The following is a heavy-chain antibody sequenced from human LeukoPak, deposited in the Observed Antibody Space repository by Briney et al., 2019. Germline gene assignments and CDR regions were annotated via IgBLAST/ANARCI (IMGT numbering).Heavy chain of an antibody. Sequence: SETLSLTCTVSGGSISSSSYYWGWIRQPPGKGLEWIGSIYYSGSTYYSPSLKSRVTISVDTSRNQFSLKLSSVTAADTAVYYCAIGYSSSSGIDYWGQGTLVTVSS. CDR1: GGSISSSSYY. J-gene: IGHJ4*02. V-gene: IGHV4-39*01. CDR2: IYYSGST. D-gene: IGHD6-6*01. CDR3: AIGYSSSSGIDY.